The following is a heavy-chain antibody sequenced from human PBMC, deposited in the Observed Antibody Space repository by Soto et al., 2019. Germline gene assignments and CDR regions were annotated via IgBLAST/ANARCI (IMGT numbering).Heavy chain of an antibody. J-gene: IGHJ4*02. CDR3: AREKPYYDFWSGYYTSRQEFDY. V-gene: IGHV4-59*01. Sequence: TLSLTCTVSGGSISSYYWSWIRQPPGKGLEWIGYIYYSGSTNYNPSLKSRVTISVDTSKNQFSLKLSSVTAADTAVYYCAREKPYYDFWSGYYTSRQEFDYWGQGTLVTVSS. D-gene: IGHD3-3*01. CDR1: GGSISSYY. CDR2: IYYSGST.